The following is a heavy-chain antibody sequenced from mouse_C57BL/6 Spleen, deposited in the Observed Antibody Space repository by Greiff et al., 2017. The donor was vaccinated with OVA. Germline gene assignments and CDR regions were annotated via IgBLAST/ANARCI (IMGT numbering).Heavy chain of an antibody. J-gene: IGHJ1*03. CDR1: GYTFTSYG. Sequence: LQESGAELARPGASVKLSCKASGYTFTSYGISWVKQRTGQGLEWIGEIYPRSGNTYYNEKFKGKATLTADKSSSTAYMELRSLTSEDSAVYFCADYDYDGVFDVWGTGTTVTVSS. D-gene: IGHD2-4*01. CDR3: ADYDYDGVFDV. CDR2: IYPRSGNT. V-gene: IGHV1-81*01.